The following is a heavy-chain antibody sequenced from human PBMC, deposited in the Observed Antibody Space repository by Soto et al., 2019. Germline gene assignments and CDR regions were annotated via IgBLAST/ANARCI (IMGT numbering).Heavy chain of an antibody. V-gene: IGHV1-69*01. CDR3: ARALWVARVGGPAYNWFDP. D-gene: IGHD2-15*01. CDR1: GGTFSSYA. Sequence: QVQLVQSGAEVKKPGSSVKVSCKASGGTFSSYAISWVRQAPGQGLEWMGGIIPIFGTANYARKFQGRVTITADESTSTAYMELSSLRSEDTAVYYCARALWVARVGGPAYNWFDPWGQGTLVTVSS. J-gene: IGHJ5*02. CDR2: IIPIFGTA.